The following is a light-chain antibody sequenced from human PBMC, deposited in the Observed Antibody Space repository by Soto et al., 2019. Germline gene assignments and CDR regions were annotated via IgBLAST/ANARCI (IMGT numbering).Light chain of an antibody. CDR2: EAS. Sequence: QSVLTQPASVSGSPGQSITISCTGTSSDIGSYNLVFWYQQYPDKAPKLMIYEASKRPSGVSNRFSGSRSGNTASLTISGLQAEDEADYYCCSYAGTGTYVFGVGTKVTVL. CDR1: SSDIGSYNL. V-gene: IGLV2-23*01. J-gene: IGLJ1*01. CDR3: CSYAGTGTYV.